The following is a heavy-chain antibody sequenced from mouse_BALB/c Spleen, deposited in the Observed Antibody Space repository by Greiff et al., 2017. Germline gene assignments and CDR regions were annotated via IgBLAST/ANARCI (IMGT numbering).Heavy chain of an antibody. D-gene: IGHD1-2*01. J-gene: IGHJ4*01. CDR3: ARGGGYAYYAMDY. CDR2: ISSGSSTI. CDR1: GFTFSSFG. Sequence: EVKLMESGGGLVQPGGSRKLSCAASGFTFSSFGMHWVRQAPEKGLEWVAYISSGSSTIYYADTVKGRFTISRDNPKNTLFLQMTSLRSEDTAMYYCARGGGYAYYAMDYWGQGTSVTVSS. V-gene: IGHV5-17*02.